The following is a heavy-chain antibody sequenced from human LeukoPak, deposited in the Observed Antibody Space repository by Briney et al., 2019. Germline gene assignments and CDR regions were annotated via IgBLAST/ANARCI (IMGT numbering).Heavy chain of an antibody. CDR1: GFTFSSYA. CDR2: ISGSGGST. J-gene: IGHJ3*02. Sequence: PGGSLRLSCAASGFTFSSYAMSWVRQAPGKGLEWVSAISGSGGSTYYADSVKGRFTISRDNSKNTLYLQMNSLRVEDTAVYYCAKHYGSGTYNALHIWGQGTMVTVSS. V-gene: IGHV3-23*01. D-gene: IGHD3-10*01. CDR3: AKHYGSGTYNALHI.